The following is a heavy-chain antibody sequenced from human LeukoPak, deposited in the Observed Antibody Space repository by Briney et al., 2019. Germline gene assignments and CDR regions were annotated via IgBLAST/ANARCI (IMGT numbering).Heavy chain of an antibody. D-gene: IGHD2/OR15-2a*01. J-gene: IGHJ4*02. V-gene: IGHV4-34*01. Sequence: SETLSLTCAVYGESFSDYHWTWIRQPRGKGLEWIGEINHSGGTNYNPSLKSRVAISMETSKSQFSLKLRSVTAADTAVYYCARRPRNSGRYDVASGLDYWGQGTQVTVSS. CDR3: ARRPRNSGRYDVASGLDY. CDR1: GESFSDYH. CDR2: INHSGGT.